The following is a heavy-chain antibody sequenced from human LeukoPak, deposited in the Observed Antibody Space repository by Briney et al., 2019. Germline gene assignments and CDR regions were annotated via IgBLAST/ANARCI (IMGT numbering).Heavy chain of an antibody. CDR2: LTGSGGRT. Sequence: GGSLRLSCAASGFSFGDHAMSWVRQVPGKGLQWVAILTGSGGRTHYADSVKGRFTISRDNSQNTLFLQMNSLRGDDTAVYFCAKVSDTSLVLNWIDPWGQGTRVIVSS. J-gene: IGHJ5*02. V-gene: IGHV3-23*01. CDR1: GFSFGDHA. CDR3: AKVSDTSLVLNWIDP. D-gene: IGHD2-8*02.